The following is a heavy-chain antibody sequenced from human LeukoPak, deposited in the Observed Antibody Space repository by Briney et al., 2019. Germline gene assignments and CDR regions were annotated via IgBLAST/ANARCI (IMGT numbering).Heavy chain of an antibody. CDR2: IIPIFGTA. CDR1: GGTFSSYA. V-gene: IGHV1-69*13. Sequence: SVKVSCXASGGTFSSYAISWVRQAPGQGLEWMGGIIPIFGTANYAQKFQGRVTITADESTSTAYMELSRLRSDDTAVYYCARDLSGWYGDFDYWGQGTLVTVSS. D-gene: IGHD6-19*01. J-gene: IGHJ4*02. CDR3: ARDLSGWYGDFDY.